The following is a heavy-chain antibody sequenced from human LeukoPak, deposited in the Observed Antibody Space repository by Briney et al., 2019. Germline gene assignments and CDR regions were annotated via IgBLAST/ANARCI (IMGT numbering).Heavy chain of an antibody. V-gene: IGHV3-53*01. D-gene: IGHD7-27*01. CDR1: GFNVSSNY. CDR3: ARDSPANWAQFDY. Sequence: GGSLRLSCAASGFNVSSNYMSWVRQAPGKGLEWVSIIYRDGTIYYADSVKGRFTISRDNSKNTLYLVMNSLRAEDTAVYYCARDSPANWAQFDYWGQGTLVTVSS. CDR2: IYRDGTI. J-gene: IGHJ4*02.